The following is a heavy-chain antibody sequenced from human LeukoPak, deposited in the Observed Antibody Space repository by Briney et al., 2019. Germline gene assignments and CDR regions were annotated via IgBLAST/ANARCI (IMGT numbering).Heavy chain of an antibody. CDR2: ISYDGSNK. CDR3: ARAGSSFNYYYYYGMDV. Sequence: PGGSLRLSRAASGFTFSSYAMHWVRQAPGKGLEWVAVISYDGSNKYYADSVKGRFTISRDNSKNTLYLQMNSLRAEDTAVYYCARAGSSFNYYYYYGMDVWGQGTTVTVSS. CDR1: GFTFSSYA. J-gene: IGHJ6*02. V-gene: IGHV3-30-3*01. D-gene: IGHD6-6*01.